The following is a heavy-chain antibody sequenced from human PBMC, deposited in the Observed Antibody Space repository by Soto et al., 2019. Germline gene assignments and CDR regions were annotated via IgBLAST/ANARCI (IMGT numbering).Heavy chain of an antibody. J-gene: IGHJ4*02. CDR2: IYRTGST. V-gene: IGHV4-4*02. D-gene: IGHD1-1*01. Sequence: AETLSLTCAVSGGSFTSNNWWTWVRQPPGQGQEWIGEIYRTGSTNYKPSLKSRVTISLDKSKNQFSLKVTSLTAADTAVYYCASPDPGTNVDYWGQGTLVNVSS. CDR3: ASPDPGTNVDY. CDR1: GGSFTSNNW.